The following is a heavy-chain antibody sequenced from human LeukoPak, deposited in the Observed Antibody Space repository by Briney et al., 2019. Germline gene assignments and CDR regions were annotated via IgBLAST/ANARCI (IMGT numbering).Heavy chain of an antibody. D-gene: IGHD5-18*01. CDR3: ARGYSYGYNVDP. Sequence: SETLSLTCTVSGDSINSNNYYWRWIRQPPGKGLEWIGSIYDSGSTYYNPSLKSRVTISVDTSKNQFSLKLSSVTAADTAVYYCARGYSYGYNVDPWGQGTLVTVSS. V-gene: IGHV4-39*01. J-gene: IGHJ5*02. CDR1: GDSINSNNYY. CDR2: IYDSGST.